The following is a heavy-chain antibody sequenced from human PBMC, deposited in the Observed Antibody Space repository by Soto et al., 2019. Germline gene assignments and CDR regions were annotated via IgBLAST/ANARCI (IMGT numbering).Heavy chain of an antibody. D-gene: IGHD4-4*01. V-gene: IGHV3-21*03. CDR2: ISSSSYI. CDR3: ARSRDGYSVYFYYGMDG. CDR1: GFPLSRYS. Sequence: GGSLSLSCAASGFPLSRYSMKWVRHAPRRRLEWVSSISSSSYIYYADSVKGRFTISRDNSKNTLYLQMNSLRAEDTAVYYCARSRDGYSVYFYYGMDGWGQGTTVTVSS. J-gene: IGHJ6*02.